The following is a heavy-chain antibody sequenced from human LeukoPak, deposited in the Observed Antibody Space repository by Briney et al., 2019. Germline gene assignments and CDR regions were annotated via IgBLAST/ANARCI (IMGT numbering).Heavy chain of an antibody. V-gene: IGHV4-34*01. J-gene: IGHJ6*03. D-gene: IGHD6-19*01. CDR2: INHSGST. Sequence: SETLSLTCAVYGGSFSGFYWSWIRQPPGKRLEWIGEINHSGSTNYNPSLKSRVTISVDTSKNQFSLKLSSVTAADTAVYYCVRGGEIAVAGIYYYYMDVWGKGTTVTVSS. CDR1: GGSFSGFY. CDR3: VRGGEIAVAGIYYYYMDV.